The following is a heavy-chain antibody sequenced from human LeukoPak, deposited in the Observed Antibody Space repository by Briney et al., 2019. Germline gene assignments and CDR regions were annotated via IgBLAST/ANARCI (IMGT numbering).Heavy chain of an antibody. V-gene: IGHV3-7*03. CDR2: IKQDGSEK. CDR1: GFTFSNYW. J-gene: IGHJ4*02. Sequence: GRSLRLSCAASGFTFSNYWMSWVRQAPGKGLEWVANIKQDGSEKYYVDSVKGRFTISRDNAKNSLYLQMNSLRAEDTAVYYCARAPYCIGGSCRFDYWGQGTLVTVSS. D-gene: IGHD2-15*01. CDR3: ARAPYCIGGSCRFDY.